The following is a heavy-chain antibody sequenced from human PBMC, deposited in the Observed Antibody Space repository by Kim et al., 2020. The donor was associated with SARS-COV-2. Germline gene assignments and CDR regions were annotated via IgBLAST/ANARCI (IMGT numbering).Heavy chain of an antibody. D-gene: IGHD2-2*01. CDR2: ISAYNGNT. CDR3: ARDCSSTSCYDPFDYYYYGMDV. CDR1: GYTFTSYG. J-gene: IGHJ6*02. Sequence: ASVKVSCKASGYTFTSYGISWVRQAPGQGLEWMGWISAYNGNTNYAQKLQGRVTMTTDTSTSTAYMELRSLRSDDTAVYYCARDCSSTSCYDPFDYYYYGMDVWGQGTTVTVSS. V-gene: IGHV1-18*01.